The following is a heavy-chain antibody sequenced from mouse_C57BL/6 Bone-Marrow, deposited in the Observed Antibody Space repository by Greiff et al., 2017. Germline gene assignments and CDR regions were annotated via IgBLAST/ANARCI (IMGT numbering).Heavy chain of an antibody. CDR3: ARFYYYGSSYGAMDY. CDR1: GYSFTGYF. CDR2: INPYNGDT. Sequence: EVKLVESGPELVKPGDSVKISCKASGYSFTGYFMNWVMQSHGKSLEWIGRINPYNGDTFYNQKFKGKATLTVDKSSSTAHMALRSLTSEDSAVYYCARFYYYGSSYGAMDYWGQGTSVTVSS. J-gene: IGHJ4*01. D-gene: IGHD1-1*01. V-gene: IGHV1-20*01.